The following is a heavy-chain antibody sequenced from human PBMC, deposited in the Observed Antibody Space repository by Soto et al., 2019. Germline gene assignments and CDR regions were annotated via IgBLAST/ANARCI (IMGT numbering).Heavy chain of an antibody. J-gene: IGHJ4*02. CDR2: VYHVGIT. CDR1: GGSLSSTQW. V-gene: IGHV4-4*02. CDR3: SAKQGDRSNWHVY. Sequence: ASETLSVTCAVSGGSLSSTQWWTWVLQAPGKGLEWLGDVYHVGITEYNPALKSRVTMSVDKANTHFSLSLRSVTAAGTAVYYCSAKQGDRSNWHVYWGPGTMVTVSS. D-gene: IGHD2-15*01.